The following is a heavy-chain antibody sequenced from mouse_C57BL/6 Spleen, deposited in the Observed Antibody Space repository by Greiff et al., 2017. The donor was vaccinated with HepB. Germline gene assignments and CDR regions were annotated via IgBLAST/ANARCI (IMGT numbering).Heavy chain of an antibody. V-gene: IGHV1-64*01. CDR1: GYTFTSYW. D-gene: IGHD1-1*01. CDR3: ARVFTTVVNYAMDY. CDR2: IHPNSGST. Sequence: QVQLQQPGAELVKPGASVKLSCKASGYTFTSYWMHWVKQRPGQGLEWIGMIHPNSGSTNYNEKFKSKATLTVDKSSSTAYMQLSSLTSEDSAVYYCARVFTTVVNYAMDYWGQGTSVTVSS. J-gene: IGHJ4*01.